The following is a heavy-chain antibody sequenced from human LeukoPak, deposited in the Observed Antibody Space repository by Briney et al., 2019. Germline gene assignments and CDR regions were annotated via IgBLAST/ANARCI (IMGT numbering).Heavy chain of an antibody. D-gene: IGHD5-12*01. V-gene: IGHV3-15*01. CDR2: IKSKSGGGTT. J-gene: IGHJ5*02. CDR3: TTQGVDSGS. CDR1: GFTFTNFW. Sequence: GGSLRLSCAASGFTFTNFWMSWVRQAPGKGLEWVGRIKSKSGGGTTDYAAPVKGRFTVSRDDSKNTVYLEMNSLKTEDTAVYYCTTQGVDSGSWGQGTLVTVSS.